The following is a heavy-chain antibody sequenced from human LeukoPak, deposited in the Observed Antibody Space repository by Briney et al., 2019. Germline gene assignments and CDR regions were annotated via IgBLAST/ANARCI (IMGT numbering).Heavy chain of an antibody. V-gene: IGHV2-5*02. CDR2: IYWDDDK. CDR1: GFSLSTSGVG. CDR3: AHRGVPPLFDP. D-gene: IGHD3-10*01. J-gene: IGHJ5*02. Sequence: SGPTLVNPTQTLTLTCTFSGFSLSTSGVGVGWIRQPPGKALEWLALIYWDDDKRYSPSLKSRLTITKDTSKNQVVLTMTNMDPVDTATYYCAHRGVPPLFDPWGQGTLVTVSS.